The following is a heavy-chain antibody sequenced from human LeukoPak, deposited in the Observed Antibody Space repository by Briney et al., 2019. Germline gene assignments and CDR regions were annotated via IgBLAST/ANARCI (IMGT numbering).Heavy chain of an antibody. D-gene: IGHD5-24*01. Sequence: GGSLRLSCAASGFTFSRYSMNWVRQAPGKGLEWVAFIRYDGSNKYYADSVKGRFTISRDNAQKSLYLQMNSLRVEDTAVYYCARWRWLQSEFDYWGQGTLVTVSS. V-gene: IGHV3-33*08. CDR1: GFTFSRYS. CDR3: ARWRWLQSEFDY. CDR2: IRYDGSNK. J-gene: IGHJ4*02.